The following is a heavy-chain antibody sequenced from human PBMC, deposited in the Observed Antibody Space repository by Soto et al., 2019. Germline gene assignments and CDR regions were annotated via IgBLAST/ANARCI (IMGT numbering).Heavy chain of an antibody. D-gene: IGHD5-12*01. J-gene: IGHJ3*02. Sequence: SVKVSCKASGGTFSSYAISWVRQAPGQGLEWMGGIIPIFGTANYAQKFQGRVTITADESTSTAYMELSSLRSEDTAVYYCAKGGYDHNDAFHIWGQEKMVPVSS. CDR1: GGTFSSYA. CDR3: AKGGYDHNDAFHI. V-gene: IGHV1-69*13. CDR2: IIPIFGTA.